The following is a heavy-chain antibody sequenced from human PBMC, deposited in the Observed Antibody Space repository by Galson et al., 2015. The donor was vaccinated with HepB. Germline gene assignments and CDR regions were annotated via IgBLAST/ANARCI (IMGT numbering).Heavy chain of an antibody. D-gene: IGHD3-10*01. J-gene: IGHJ4*02. Sequence: SLRLSCAASGFTFSSYSMYWVRQAPGKGLEWVSYISSSSSTIYYADSVKGRFTISRDNAKNSLYLQMNSLRAEDTAVYYCARGRGFGELDYWGQGTLVTVSS. CDR3: ARGRGFGELDY. CDR2: ISSSSSTI. CDR1: GFTFSSYS. V-gene: IGHV3-48*04.